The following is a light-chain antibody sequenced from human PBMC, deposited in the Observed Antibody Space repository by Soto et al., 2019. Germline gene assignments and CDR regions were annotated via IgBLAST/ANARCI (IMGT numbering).Light chain of an antibody. Sequence: DIQLTQSPSSLSASVGDRVIITCRASQSILNYLNWYQHKPGKAPRLLISSAASLRSGVPSRFSGSGSGTDFTLTISSLKTDDLATYYCQQPYGTLYTFGQGTKLEIK. CDR2: SAA. CDR3: QQPYGTLYT. CDR1: QSILNY. J-gene: IGKJ2*01. V-gene: IGKV1-39*01.